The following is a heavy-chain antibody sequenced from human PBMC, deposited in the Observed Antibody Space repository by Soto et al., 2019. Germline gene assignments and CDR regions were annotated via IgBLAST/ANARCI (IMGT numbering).Heavy chain of an antibody. V-gene: IGHV3-74*01. Sequence: EVQLVESEGGLVQRGGSLRLSCAASGFTFNYYWMHWVRQAPGQGLVWVSHIHSDGSSTTYAASVKGRFTISRDNAKNTLYLQMNSLRAEDTAVYYCARGDKGGFDLWGQGTTVTVSS. D-gene: IGHD2-21*02. CDR3: ARGDKGGFDL. CDR2: IHSDGSST. J-gene: IGHJ3*01. CDR1: GFTFNYYW.